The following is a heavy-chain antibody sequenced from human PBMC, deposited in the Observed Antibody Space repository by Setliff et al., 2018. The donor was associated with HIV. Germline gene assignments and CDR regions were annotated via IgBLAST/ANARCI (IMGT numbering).Heavy chain of an antibody. D-gene: IGHD5-18*01. CDR3: ARTLPPYTNLFDY. CDR2: INPNSGGT. Sequence: ASVKVSCKASGYTFTNYYMHWVRQAPGQGLEWMGWINPNSGGTNYAQKFQGRVTMTRDTSISTAYMELSRLRSDDTAVYYCARTLPPYTNLFDYWGQGTLVTVSS. V-gene: IGHV1-2*02. J-gene: IGHJ4*02. CDR1: GYTFTNYY.